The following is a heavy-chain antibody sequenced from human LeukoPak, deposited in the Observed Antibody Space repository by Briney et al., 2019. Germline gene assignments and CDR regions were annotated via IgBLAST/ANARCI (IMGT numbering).Heavy chain of an antibody. V-gene: IGHV1-18*01. CDR2: ISAYNGNT. Sequence: GASVKVSCKASGGTFSSYAISWVRQAPGQGLEWMGWISAYNGNTNYAQKLQGRVTMTTDTSTSTAYMELRSLRSDDTAVHYCAGDIAAAGSPYYFDYWGQGTLVTVSS. CDR3: AGDIAAAGSPYYFDY. D-gene: IGHD6-13*01. J-gene: IGHJ4*02. CDR1: GGTFSSYA.